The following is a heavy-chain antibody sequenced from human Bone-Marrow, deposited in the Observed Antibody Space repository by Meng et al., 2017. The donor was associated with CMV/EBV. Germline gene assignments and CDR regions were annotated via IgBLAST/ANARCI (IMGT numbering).Heavy chain of an antibody. V-gene: IGHV3-7*01. CDR1: GFTFSSYW. CDR2: TKQDGSEK. D-gene: IGHD6-13*01. Sequence: GESLKISCAASGFTFSSYWMSWVRQAPGKGLEWVANTKQDGSEKYYVDSVKGRFTISRDNSKNTLYLQMNSLRAEDTAVYYCARVGVSVDYWGQGTLVTVSS. CDR3: ARVGVSVDY. J-gene: IGHJ4*02.